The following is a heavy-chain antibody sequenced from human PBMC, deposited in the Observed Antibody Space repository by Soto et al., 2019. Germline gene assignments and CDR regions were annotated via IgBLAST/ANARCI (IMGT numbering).Heavy chain of an antibody. CDR2: IASSSSYI. V-gene: IGHV3-21*01. J-gene: IGHJ4*02. Sequence: GGSLRLSCAASGFTFSSYSMNWVRQAPGKGLEWVSSIASSSSYIYYADSVKGRFTISRDNAKNSLYLQMNSLRVEDTAVYYCASSPIAVADKKFGYWGQGTLVTVSS. CDR1: GFTFSSYS. D-gene: IGHD6-19*01. CDR3: ASSPIAVADKKFGY.